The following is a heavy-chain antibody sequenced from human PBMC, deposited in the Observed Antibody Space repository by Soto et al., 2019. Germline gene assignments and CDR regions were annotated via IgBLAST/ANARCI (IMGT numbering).Heavy chain of an antibody. Sequence: SQTLSLTCAISGDSVSSNSAAWNWIRQSPSRGLEWLGRTYYRSKWYNDYAVSVKSRITINPDTSTSTAYMELRSLRSDDTAVYYCARASLSAAGYYYYGMDVWGQGTTVTVSS. CDR1: GDSVSSNSAA. V-gene: IGHV6-1*01. CDR2: TYYRSKWYN. CDR3: ARASLSAAGYYYYGMDV. J-gene: IGHJ6*02. D-gene: IGHD6-13*01.